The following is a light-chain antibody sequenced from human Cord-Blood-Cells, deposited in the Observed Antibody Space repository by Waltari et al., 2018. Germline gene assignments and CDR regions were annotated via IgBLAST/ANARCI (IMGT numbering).Light chain of an antibody. Sequence: NFMLTQPHSVSESPGQTVTISCTRTSGRIASNHAQWYQQRPGSSPTTVIYEDNQRPSGVPDRFSGSIDSSSNSASLTISGLKTEDEADYYCQSYDSSNRVFGGGTKLTVL. CDR3: QSYDSSNRV. CDR1: SGRIASNH. CDR2: EDN. V-gene: IGLV6-57*01. J-gene: IGLJ3*02.